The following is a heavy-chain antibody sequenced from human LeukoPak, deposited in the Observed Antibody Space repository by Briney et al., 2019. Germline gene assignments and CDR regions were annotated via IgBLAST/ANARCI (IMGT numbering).Heavy chain of an antibody. D-gene: IGHD1-26*01. CDR3: TKDGSGSNSYYFDY. V-gene: IGHV3-23*01. CDR1: GFTFNIYA. CDR2: ITGSGGST. Sequence: PGGSLRLSCAASGFTFNIYAMNWVRQAPGKGLEWVSTITGSGGSTYHADPVKGRFTISRDNSKNTLFLQMNSLRAEDTAVYYCTKDGSGSNSYYFDYWGQGTLVTVSS. J-gene: IGHJ4*02.